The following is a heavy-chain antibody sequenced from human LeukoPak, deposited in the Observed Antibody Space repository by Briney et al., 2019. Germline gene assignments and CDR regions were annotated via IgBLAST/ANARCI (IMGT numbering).Heavy chain of an antibody. CDR2: ISSNGGST. V-gene: IGHV3-64D*09. CDR1: GFTFSSYA. D-gene: IGHD6-19*01. J-gene: IGHJ4*02. Sequence: GGSLRLSCSASGFTFSSYAMHWVRQAPGKGLEYVSAISSNGGSTYYADSVKGRLTISRDNSKNTLYLQMSSLRAEDTAVYYCVSLRGMYSSGWYPFDYWGQGTLVTVSS. CDR3: VSLRGMYSSGWYPFDY.